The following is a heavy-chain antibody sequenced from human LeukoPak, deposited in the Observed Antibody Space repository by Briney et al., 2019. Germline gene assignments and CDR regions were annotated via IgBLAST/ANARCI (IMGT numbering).Heavy chain of an antibody. V-gene: IGHV3-11*01. CDR1: RVTLRDYY. D-gene: IGHD3-10*01. Sequence: GGCLRLSSAPSRVTLRDYYRSWIRPAPGKGLGWVSYISSDGSSIAYADSVKGRFTISRDNASNSLYPQMNSLRAEDTAVYYCARVGVGTMVRGVSYWYFDLWGRGTLVTVSS. CDR2: ISSDGSSI. CDR3: ARVGVGTMVRGVSYWYFDL. J-gene: IGHJ2*01.